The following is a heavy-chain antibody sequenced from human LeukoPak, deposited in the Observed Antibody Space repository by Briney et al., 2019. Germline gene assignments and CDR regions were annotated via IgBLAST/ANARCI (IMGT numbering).Heavy chain of an antibody. V-gene: IGHV3-11*04. D-gene: IGHD3-16*02. CDR3: AREMDDYVWGSYLDIDY. Sequence: PGGSLRLSCAASGFTFSDYYMSWIRQAPGKGLEWVSYISSSGSTIYYADSVKGRFTISRDNAKNSLYLQMNSLRAEDTAVYYCAREMDDYVWGSYLDIDYWGQGTLVTVSS. J-gene: IGHJ4*02. CDR1: GFTFSDYY. CDR2: ISSSGSTI.